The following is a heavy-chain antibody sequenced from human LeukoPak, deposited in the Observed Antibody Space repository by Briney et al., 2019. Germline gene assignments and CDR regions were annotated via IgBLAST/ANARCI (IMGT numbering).Heavy chain of an antibody. CDR2: IYTSGST. Sequence: SETLSLTCTVSGDSISSYFWSWIRQPAGKGLEWIGRIYTSGSTNYNPSLKSRVTMSLDTSQNQFSLKLSSVTAADTAVYYCARDAYHYDSSGYPIFDYWGQGTLVTVSS. D-gene: IGHD3-22*01. CDR1: GDSISSYF. V-gene: IGHV4-4*07. J-gene: IGHJ4*02. CDR3: ARDAYHYDSSGYPIFDY.